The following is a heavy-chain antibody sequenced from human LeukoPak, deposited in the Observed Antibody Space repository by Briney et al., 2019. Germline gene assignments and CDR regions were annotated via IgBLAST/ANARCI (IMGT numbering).Heavy chain of an antibody. CDR1: GFTFSSYG. D-gene: IGHD1-26*01. V-gene: IGHV3-30*18. J-gene: IGHJ3*02. CDR3: AKDWHSGSYYPEEDI. Sequence: GGSLRLSCAASGFTFSSYGMHWVRQDPGKGREWVAVISHDGSNKYYADSVKGRFTISRDNSKNTLYLQMNSLRAEDTAVYYCAKDWHSGSYYPEEDIWGQGTMVTVSS. CDR2: ISHDGSNK.